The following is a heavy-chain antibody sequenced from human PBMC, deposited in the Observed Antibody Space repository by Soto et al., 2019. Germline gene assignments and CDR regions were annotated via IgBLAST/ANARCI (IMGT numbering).Heavy chain of an antibody. Sequence: ASVKVSCKASGYTFTSYYMHWVRQAPGQGLEWMGIINPSGGSTSYAQKFQGRVTMTRDTSTSTVYMELSSLRSEDTAVYYCARGRFREDYYYYGMDVWGQGTTVTVSS. J-gene: IGHJ6*02. V-gene: IGHV1-46*01. CDR1: GYTFTSYY. CDR2: INPSGGST. D-gene: IGHD1-26*01. CDR3: ARGRFREDYYYYGMDV.